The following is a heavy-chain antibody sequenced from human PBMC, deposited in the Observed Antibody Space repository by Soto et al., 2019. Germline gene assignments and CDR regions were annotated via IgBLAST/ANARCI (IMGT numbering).Heavy chain of an antibody. CDR3: AKGGPDSGYCSSTSGYGGLIQYYFDY. D-gene: IGHD2-2*01. Sequence: GGSLRLSCAASGFTFSSYAMSWVRQAPGKGLEWVSAISGSGGSTYYADSVKGRFTISRDNSKNTLYLQMNSLRAEDTAVYYCAKGGPDSGYCSSTSGYGGLIQYYFDYWGQGTQVTVSS. CDR1: GFTFSSYA. V-gene: IGHV3-23*01. CDR2: ISGSGGST. J-gene: IGHJ4*02.